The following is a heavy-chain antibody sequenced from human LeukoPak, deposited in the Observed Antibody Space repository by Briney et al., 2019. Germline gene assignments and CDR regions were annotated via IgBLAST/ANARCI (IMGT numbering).Heavy chain of an antibody. J-gene: IGHJ5*02. Sequence: SETLSLTCTVSGYSISSGYYWGWIRQPPGKGLEWIGSIYHSGSTYYNPSLKSRVTISVDTSKNQFSLKLSSVTAADTAVYYCAKGSGSYYWFDPWGQGTLVTVSS. V-gene: IGHV4-38-2*02. D-gene: IGHD3-10*01. CDR3: AKGSGSYYWFDP. CDR1: GYSISSGYY. CDR2: IYHSGST.